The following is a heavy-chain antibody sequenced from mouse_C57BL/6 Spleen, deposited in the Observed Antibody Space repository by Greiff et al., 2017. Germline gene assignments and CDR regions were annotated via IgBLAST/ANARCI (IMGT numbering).Heavy chain of an antibody. V-gene: IGHV5-4*03. J-gene: IGHJ2*01. CDR3: ARSFYGSSVDY. CDR2: ISDGGSYT. CDR1: GFTFSSYA. D-gene: IGHD1-1*01. Sequence: EVMLVESGGGLVKPGGSLKLSCAASGFTFSSYAMSWVRQTPEKRLEWVATISDGGSYTYYPDNVKGRFTISRDNAKNNLYLQMSHLKSEDTAMYYCARSFYGSSVDYWGQGTTLTVSS.